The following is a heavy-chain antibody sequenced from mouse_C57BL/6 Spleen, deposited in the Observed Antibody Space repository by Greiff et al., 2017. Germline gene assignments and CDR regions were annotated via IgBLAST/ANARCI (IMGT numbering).Heavy chain of an antibody. J-gene: IGHJ2*01. CDR2: IDPSDSYT. D-gene: IGHD1-1*01. CDR3: ARGYYGSSSLGY. Sequence: QVQLQQPGAELVMPGASVKLSCKASGYTFTSYWMHWVKQRPGQGLEWIGEIDPSDSYTNYNQKFKGKSTLTVDKSSSTAYMQLSSLTSEDSAVYYCARGYYGSSSLGYWGQGTTLTVSS. CDR1: GYTFTSYW. V-gene: IGHV1-69*01.